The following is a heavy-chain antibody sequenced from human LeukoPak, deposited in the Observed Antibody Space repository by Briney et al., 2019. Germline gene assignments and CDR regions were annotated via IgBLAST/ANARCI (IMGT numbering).Heavy chain of an antibody. CDR2: ISGGGGST. J-gene: IGHJ6*03. V-gene: IGHV3-23*01. CDR1: GFTFSSYA. CDR3: AKGSDYDPPYYYYYMDV. Sequence: GGSLRLSCAASGFTFSSYAMSWVRQAPGKGLEWVSGISGGGGSTYYADSVKGRFTISRDNSKNTLYLQMNSLRAEDTAVYYCAKGSDYDPPYYYYYMDVWGKGTTVTISS. D-gene: IGHD5-12*01.